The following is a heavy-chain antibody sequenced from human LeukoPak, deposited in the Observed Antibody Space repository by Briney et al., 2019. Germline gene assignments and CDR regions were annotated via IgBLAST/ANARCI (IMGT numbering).Heavy chain of an antibody. CDR3: ARGRGIVGATTSPPFDY. CDR2: IYYSGST. J-gene: IGHJ4*02. Sequence: SETLSLTCTVSGGSVSSGSYHWSWIRQPPGKGLEWIGHIYYSGSTNSNPSLKSRVTISVDTSKNQFSLKLSSVTAADTAVYYCARGRGIVGATTSPPFDYWGQGTLVTVSS. CDR1: GGSVSSGSYH. D-gene: IGHD1-26*01. V-gene: IGHV4-61*01.